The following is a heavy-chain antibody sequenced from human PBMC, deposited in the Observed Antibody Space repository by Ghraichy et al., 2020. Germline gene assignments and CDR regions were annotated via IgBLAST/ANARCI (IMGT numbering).Heavy chain of an antibody. CDR1: GGSISSSSYY. CDR2: IYYSGST. V-gene: IGHV4-39*01. CDR3: ASLQGRYARLGY. D-gene: IGHD5-12*01. Sequence: SETLSLTCTVSGGSISSSSYYWGWIRQPPGKGLEWIGSIYYSGSTYYNPSLKSRVTISVDTSKNQFSLKLSSVTAADTAVYYCASLQGRYARLGYWGQGTLVTVSS. J-gene: IGHJ4*02.